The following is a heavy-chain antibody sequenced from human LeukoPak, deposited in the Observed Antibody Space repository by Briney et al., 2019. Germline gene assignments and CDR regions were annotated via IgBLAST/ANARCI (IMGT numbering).Heavy chain of an antibody. CDR3: ARGGDGYNHFDY. J-gene: IGHJ4*02. CDR1: GYSFTTYW. Sequence: GESLKISFQGSGYSFTTYWIAWVRQMPGKGLEWMGIIYPGDSDTTYSPSFQGQVTISADKSTSTAYLQWSGLRASDTAIYYCARGGDGYNHFDYWGQGTLVTVSS. V-gene: IGHV5-51*01. D-gene: IGHD3-16*01. CDR2: IYPGDSDT.